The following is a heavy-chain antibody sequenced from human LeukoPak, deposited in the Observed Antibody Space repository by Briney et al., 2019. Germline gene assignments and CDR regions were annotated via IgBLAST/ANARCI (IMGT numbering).Heavy chain of an antibody. Sequence: PGRSLRLSCAASGFTFSSYAMHWVRQAPGKGLEWVAVISYDGSNKYYADSVKGRFTISRDNSKNTLYLQMNSLRAEDTAVYYCARGASKYSSSWYRGGWGQGTLVTVSS. D-gene: IGHD6-13*01. CDR3: ARGASKYSSSWYRGG. CDR1: GFTFSSYA. J-gene: IGHJ4*02. CDR2: ISYDGSNK. V-gene: IGHV3-30-3*01.